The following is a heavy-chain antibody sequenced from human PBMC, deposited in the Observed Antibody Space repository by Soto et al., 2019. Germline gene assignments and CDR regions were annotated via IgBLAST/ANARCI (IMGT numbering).Heavy chain of an antibody. CDR1: GGSFSGYY. J-gene: IGHJ6*02. V-gene: IGHV4-34*01. CDR2: INHSGST. CDR3: ARGRGQWLLPYYYYGMDV. D-gene: IGHD6-19*01. Sequence: TLSLTCAVYGGSFSGYYWSWIRQPPGKGLEWIGEINHSGSTNYNPSLKSRVTISVDTSKNQFSLKLSSVTAADTAVYYCARGRGQWLLPYYYYGMDVWGQGTTVTVSS.